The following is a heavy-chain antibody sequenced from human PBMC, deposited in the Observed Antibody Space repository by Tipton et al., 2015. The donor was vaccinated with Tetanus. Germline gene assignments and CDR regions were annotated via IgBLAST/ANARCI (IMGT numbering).Heavy chain of an antibody. CDR3: ARLRVYCSTACYSREDY. CDR2: IKEDGSEM. D-gene: IGHD2/OR15-2a*01. CDR1: GFNFSTFG. J-gene: IGHJ4*02. Sequence: SLRLSCAASGFNFSTFGMHWVRQAPGKGLEWVANIKEDGSEMYYADSVKGRFTISRDNARNSLSVHMNSLTAEDTAVYYCARLRVYCSTACYSREDYWGRGTLVTVSS. V-gene: IGHV3-7*01.